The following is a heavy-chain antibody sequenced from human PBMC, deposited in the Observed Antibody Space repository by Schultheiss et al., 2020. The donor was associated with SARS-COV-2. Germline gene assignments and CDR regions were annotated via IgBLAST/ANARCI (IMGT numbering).Heavy chain of an antibody. V-gene: IGHV3-23*01. Sequence: GESLKISCAASGFTFSTYAMRWVRQAPGKGLEWVSSISDSGGTADYADSVRGRFIISRDNSKNTLYLQMNSLRAEDTAVYYCAKVEPSIAAPFDYWGQGTLVTVSS. J-gene: IGHJ4*02. CDR2: ISDSGGTA. CDR1: GFTFSTYA. CDR3: AKVEPSIAAPFDY. D-gene: IGHD6-6*01.